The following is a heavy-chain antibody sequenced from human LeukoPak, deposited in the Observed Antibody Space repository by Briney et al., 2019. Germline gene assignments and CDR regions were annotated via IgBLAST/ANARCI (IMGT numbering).Heavy chain of an antibody. V-gene: IGHV5-51*01. J-gene: IGHJ1*01. CDR1: GYSFNAYW. Sequence: RGESLKISCKASGYSFNAYWVAWVSQMPGKGLEWMGIIFPADSDTRYSPSFQGQVTISVDKSINTAYLQWSSLKASDTAMYYCARHRYFQLWGQGTLVTVSS. CDR2: IFPADSDT. CDR3: ARHRYFQL.